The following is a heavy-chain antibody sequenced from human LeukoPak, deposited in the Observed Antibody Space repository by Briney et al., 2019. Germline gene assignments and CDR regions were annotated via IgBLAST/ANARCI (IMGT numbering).Heavy chain of an antibody. Sequence: GGSLRLSCAASGFTFSTYGMHWVRQAPGKGLEWVTFIRDDGSNKHYADSVKGRFTISRDNSKNTLYLQMNSLRAEDTAVYYCAKQGGYDFWSGYYKNYYYYMDVWGKGTTVTVSS. V-gene: IGHV3-30*02. J-gene: IGHJ6*03. CDR3: AKQGGYDFWSGYYKNYYYYMDV. CDR2: IRDDGSNK. D-gene: IGHD3-3*01. CDR1: GFTFSTYG.